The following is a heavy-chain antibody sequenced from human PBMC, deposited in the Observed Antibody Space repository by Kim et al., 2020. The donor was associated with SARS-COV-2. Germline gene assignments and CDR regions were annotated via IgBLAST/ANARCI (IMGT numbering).Heavy chain of an antibody. CDR1: RFTFSSYT. CDR3: ASNYDTTASRDY. CDR2: ISYDGSNI. V-gene: IGHV3-30-3*01. J-gene: IGHJ4*02. D-gene: IGHD3-22*01. Sequence: GGSLRLSCAASRFTFSSYTMNWVRQAPGKGLEWVAVISYDGSNIYYADSVRGRFTISRDNSKNTLYLQMNCLRAEDTAVYYCASNYDTTASRDYWGQGTL.